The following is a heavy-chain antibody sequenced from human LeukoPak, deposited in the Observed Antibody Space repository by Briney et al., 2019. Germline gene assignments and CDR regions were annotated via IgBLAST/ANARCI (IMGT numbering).Heavy chain of an antibody. J-gene: IGHJ4*02. Sequence: SETLSLTCTVSGGSISSSSYYWGWIRQPPGKVLEWIGSIYYSGSIYCNPSLKSRVTISVDTSKNQFSLKLSSVTAADTAVYYCARRAGLKLDYWGQGTLVTVSS. CDR3: ARRAGLKLDY. CDR2: IYYSGSI. CDR1: GGSISSSSYY. V-gene: IGHV4-39*01. D-gene: IGHD3/OR15-3a*01.